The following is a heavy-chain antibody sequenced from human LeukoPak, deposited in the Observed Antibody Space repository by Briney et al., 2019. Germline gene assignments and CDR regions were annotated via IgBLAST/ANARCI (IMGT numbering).Heavy chain of an antibody. CDR2: IYTSGST. CDR1: GGSISSGSYY. J-gene: IGHJ2*01. Sequence: SQTLSLTCTVSGGSISSGSYYWSWIRQPAGKGLEWIGRIYTSGSTNYNPSLKSRVTISVDTSKNQFSLKLSSVTAADTAVYYCARAGMEDIVVVPAAIKWYFDLWGRGTLVTVSS. D-gene: IGHD2-2*01. V-gene: IGHV4-61*02. CDR3: ARAGMEDIVVVPAAIKWYFDL.